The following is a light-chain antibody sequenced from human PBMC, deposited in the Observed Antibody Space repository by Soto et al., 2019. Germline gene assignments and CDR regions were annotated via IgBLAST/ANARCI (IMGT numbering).Light chain of an antibody. CDR2: EVT. Sequence: QSVLTQPASVSGSPGQSITISCTGTSSDIGDYNYVSWYQHHPGRAPKLIIYEVTNRPSGVSIRFSASKSGNTASLTISGLQAEDEADYYCSSYTTTSSLRVFGTGTKVTVL. V-gene: IGLV2-14*01. CDR3: SSYTTTSSLRV. CDR1: SSDIGDYNY. J-gene: IGLJ1*01.